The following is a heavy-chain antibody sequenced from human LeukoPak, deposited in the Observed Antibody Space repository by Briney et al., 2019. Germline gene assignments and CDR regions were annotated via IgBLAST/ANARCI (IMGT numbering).Heavy chain of an antibody. CDR3: ARTGYSSGWSLDY. J-gene: IGHJ4*02. CDR2: IYYSGST. V-gene: IGHV4-30-4*08. Sequence: PSQTLSLTCTVSGGSISSGDYYWSWIRQPPGKGLEWIGYIYYSGSTYYNPSLKSRVTISVDTSKNQFSLRLSSVTAADTAVYYCARTGYSSGWSLDYWGQGTLVTVSS. CDR1: GGSISSGDYY. D-gene: IGHD6-19*01.